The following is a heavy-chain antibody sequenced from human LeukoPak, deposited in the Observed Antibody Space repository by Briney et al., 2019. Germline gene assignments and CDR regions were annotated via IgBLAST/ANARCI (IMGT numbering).Heavy chain of an antibody. Sequence: SETLSLTCTVSGGSISSYYWSWIRQPPGKGLEWIGYIYYSGSTNYNPSLKRRVTISVDTSKNQFSLKLSSVTAADTAVYYCARARDDYGDGAERYFDYWGQGTLVTVSS. V-gene: IGHV4-59*01. CDR1: GGSISSYY. CDR2: IYYSGST. J-gene: IGHJ4*02. CDR3: ARARDDYGDGAERYFDY. D-gene: IGHD4-17*01.